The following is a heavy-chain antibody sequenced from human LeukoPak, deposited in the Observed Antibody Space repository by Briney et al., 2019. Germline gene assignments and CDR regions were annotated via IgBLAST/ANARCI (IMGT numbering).Heavy chain of an antibody. J-gene: IGHJ4*02. V-gene: IGHV1-18*01. CDR3: ARSNDYDSWSGYYYFDY. D-gene: IGHD3-3*01. Sequence: ASVKVSCKASGFTLTRKGISWVRQAPGQGLEWMGWIGPYNGLTDYAQRFQGRVTMTTDTSTNTAYMELRSLKSDDTAVYFCARSNDYDSWSGYYYFDYWGQGTVVTVSS. CDR1: GFTLTRKG. CDR2: IGPYNGLT.